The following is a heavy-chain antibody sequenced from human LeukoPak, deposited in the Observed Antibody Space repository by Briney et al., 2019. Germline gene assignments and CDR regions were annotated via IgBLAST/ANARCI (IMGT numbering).Heavy chain of an antibody. Sequence: GGSLRLSCAASGFTVSSNYMSWVRQAPGKGLEWVSVIYSGGSTYYADSVKGRFTISRDNSKNTLYLQMNSLRAEDTAVYYCAKDRNLGYYGSGSYYFYWGQGTLVTVSS. J-gene: IGHJ4*02. V-gene: IGHV3-53*01. CDR3: AKDRNLGYYGSGSYYFY. D-gene: IGHD3-10*01. CDR2: IYSGGST. CDR1: GFTVSSNY.